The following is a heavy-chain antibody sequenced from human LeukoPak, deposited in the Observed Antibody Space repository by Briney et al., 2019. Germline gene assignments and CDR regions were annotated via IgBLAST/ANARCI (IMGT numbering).Heavy chain of an antibody. CDR3: ARDLGYEGRGFYHYFAY. D-gene: IGHD3-22*01. J-gene: IGHJ4*02. CDR1: GFTFSNHW. CDR2: ISSGGANI. V-gene: IGHV3-21*01. Sequence: GGSLRLSCAASGFTFSNHWMYWVRQAPGTGLEWVSSISSGGANINYADSVRGRFTISRDNAKNSVYLQVNSLRAEDTAVYYCARDLGYEGRGFYHYFAYWGQGTLVTVSS.